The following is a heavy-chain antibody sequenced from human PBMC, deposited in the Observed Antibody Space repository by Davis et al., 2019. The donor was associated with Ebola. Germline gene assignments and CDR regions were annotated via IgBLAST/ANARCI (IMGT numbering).Heavy chain of an antibody. CDR3: ATLTYCGGDCYITDAFDI. CDR2: MYYSGST. D-gene: IGHD2-21*02. V-gene: IGHV4-39*01. J-gene: IGHJ3*02. CDR1: GGSISSTNLY. Sequence: SETLSLTCGVSGGSISSTNLYWGWVRQAPGKGLEWIGSMYYSGSTFHNLSLKSRVTISADTSRTQFYMQLNSVTAADTAVYYCATLTYCGGDCYITDAFDIWGQGTMVTVSA.